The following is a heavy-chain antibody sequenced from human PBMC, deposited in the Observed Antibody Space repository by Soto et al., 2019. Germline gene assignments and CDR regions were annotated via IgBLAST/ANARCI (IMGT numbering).Heavy chain of an antibody. CDR3: AVFKGGAGGNGY. V-gene: IGHV4-61*08. CDR1: GDSVTGGDYH. Sequence: QVQLQESGPGLIKPSETLSLTCTVSGDSVTGGDYHWTWIRQPPGRGLEWIGQTGSTNYNPSLKSRITIXIXXSKNQCSLSLSSVTAADTAVYYCAVFKGGAGGNGYWGQGTQVTVSS. D-gene: IGHD2-8*02. CDR2: QTGST. J-gene: IGHJ4*02.